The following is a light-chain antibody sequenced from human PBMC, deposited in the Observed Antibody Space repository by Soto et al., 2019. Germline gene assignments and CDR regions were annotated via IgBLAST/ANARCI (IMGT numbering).Light chain of an antibody. V-gene: IGKV1-5*01. CDR1: QSISSR. Sequence: DIQMTQSPSTLSASVGDRVTIACRASQSISSRLAWYQLKPGKVPKLLISDASTLERGAPTTFSGSGSGTEFTLTISTLQPDDFATYYCQQYTDYSRTFGQGTKVDIK. J-gene: IGKJ1*01. CDR2: DAS. CDR3: QQYTDYSRT.